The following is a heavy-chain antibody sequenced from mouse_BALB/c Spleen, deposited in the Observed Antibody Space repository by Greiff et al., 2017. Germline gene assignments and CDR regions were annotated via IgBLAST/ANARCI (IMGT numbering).Heavy chain of an antibody. D-gene: IGHD1-1*01. V-gene: IGHV1-69*02. J-gene: IGHJ2*01. CDR3: ARAYGDY. CDR2: IDPSDSET. CDR1: GYTFISYW. Sequence: QVQLQQPGAELVKPGAPVKLSCKASGYTFISYWMNWVKQRPGRGLEWIGRIDPSDSETHYNQKFKDKATLTVDKSSSTAYIQLSSLTSEDSAVYYCARAYGDYWGQGTTLTVSS.